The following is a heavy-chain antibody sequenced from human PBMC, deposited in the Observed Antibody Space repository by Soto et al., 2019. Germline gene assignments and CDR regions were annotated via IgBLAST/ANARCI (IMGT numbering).Heavy chain of an antibody. D-gene: IGHD2-2*02. CDR1: GGSISSAAYY. CDR3: AREYTYGSNFFDC. CDR2: ISHSGST. J-gene: IGHJ4*02. V-gene: IGHV4-31*03. Sequence: QVQLQESGPGLVKPSQTLSLTCTVSGGSISSAAYYWSWIRQHPGKGLEWIGYISHSGSTYYNPSLSSRVIISVDTSKNQFSLSLTSGTAADTAVYYWAREYTYGSNFFDCWGQGALVTVSS.